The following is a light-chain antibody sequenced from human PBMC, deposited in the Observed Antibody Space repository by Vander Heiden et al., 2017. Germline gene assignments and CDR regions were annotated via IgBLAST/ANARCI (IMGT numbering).Light chain of an antibody. CDR2: DVS. CDR3: SSYTSSSTLV. CDR1: SSDFGGYNY. J-gene: IGLJ2*01. Sequence: QSALTQPASVSGSPGPSITISCTGTSSDFGGYNYVSWYQQHPGKAPKLMIYDVSNRPSGVSNRFSGSKSGNTASLTISGLQAEDEADYYCSSYTSSSTLVFGGGTKLTVL. V-gene: IGLV2-14*01.